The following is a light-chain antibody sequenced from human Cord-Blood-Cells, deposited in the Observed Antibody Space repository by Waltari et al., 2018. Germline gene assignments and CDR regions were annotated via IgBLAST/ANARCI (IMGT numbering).Light chain of an antibody. CDR2: KAS. V-gene: IGKV1-5*03. CDR3: QQYRT. Sequence: DIQMTQSPSTLSASVGDRVTITCRASQSISSWLAWYQQKPGKAPKLLIYKASSLESGVPSRCSGSGSGTEFTLTISSLHPDDFATYYCQQYRTFGQGTKVEIK. J-gene: IGKJ1*01. CDR1: QSISSW.